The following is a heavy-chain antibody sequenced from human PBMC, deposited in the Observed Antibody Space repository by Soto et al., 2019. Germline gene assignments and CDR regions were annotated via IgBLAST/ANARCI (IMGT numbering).Heavy chain of an antibody. Sequence: QLQLQESGPGLVKPSETLSLTCTVSGGSISSSSYYWGWIRQPPGTGLERIGSIYYSGSTYYNPSLKRRVTISVDTSKNQFSLKLSSVTAADTAVYYCARPGRCSSTSCYRTGWFDPWGQGTLVTVSS. V-gene: IGHV4-39*01. CDR1: GGSISSSSYY. D-gene: IGHD2-2*01. CDR3: ARPGRCSSTSCYRTGWFDP. J-gene: IGHJ5*02. CDR2: IYYSGST.